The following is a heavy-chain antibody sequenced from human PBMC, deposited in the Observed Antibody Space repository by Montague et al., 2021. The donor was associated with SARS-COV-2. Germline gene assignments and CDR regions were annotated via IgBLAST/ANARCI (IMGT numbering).Heavy chain of an antibody. J-gene: IGHJ6*02. Sequence: SETLSLTCTVSGGSISSSSYYWGWIRQPPGKELEWIGSIYYSGSTYYNPSLQSRVTISVDTSKNQFSLKLSSVTAADTAVYYCARDLAGYYGSGSYGGMDVWGQGTTVTVSS. CDR1: GGSISSSSYY. CDR2: IYYSGST. D-gene: IGHD3-10*01. V-gene: IGHV4-39*07. CDR3: ARDLAGYYGSGSYGGMDV.